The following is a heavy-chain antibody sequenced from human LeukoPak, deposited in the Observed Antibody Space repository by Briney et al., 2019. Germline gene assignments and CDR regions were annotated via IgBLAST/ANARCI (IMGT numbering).Heavy chain of an antibody. J-gene: IGHJ4*02. D-gene: IGHD3-16*02. CDR3: ASHAHLGELSLYYYFDY. V-gene: IGHV1-24*01. CDR2: FDPEDGET. Sequence: ASVKVSCKVSGYTLTELSMHWVRQAPGKGREWMGGFDPEDGETIYAQKFQGRVTMTEDTSTDTAYMELSSLRSEDTAVYYCASHAHLGELSLYYYFDYWGQGTLVTVSS. CDR1: GYTLTELS.